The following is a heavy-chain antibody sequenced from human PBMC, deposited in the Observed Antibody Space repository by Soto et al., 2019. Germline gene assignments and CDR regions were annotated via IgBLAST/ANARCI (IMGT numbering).Heavy chain of an antibody. J-gene: IGHJ4*02. D-gene: IGHD1-26*01. V-gene: IGHV3-48*02. CDR3: ERGGVGADLDY. CDR1: GFTFSSYS. Sequence: EVQLVESGGGLVQPGGSLRLSCAASGFTFSSYSMNWVRQAPGKGLEWVSDISSSRRTIYYADSVKGRCTISRYNAKNSLNLQTSSLRDEDTAVFSVERGGVGADLDYWGQGTLVTVSS. CDR2: ISSSRRTI.